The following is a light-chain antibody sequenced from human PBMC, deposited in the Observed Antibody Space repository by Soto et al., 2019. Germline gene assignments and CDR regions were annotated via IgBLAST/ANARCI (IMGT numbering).Light chain of an antibody. CDR2: GAS. CDR1: QSVSSSY. J-gene: IGKJ5*01. CDR3: QQYGTSEII. V-gene: IGKV3-20*01. Sequence: EIVLTESPVPLSFSPGARATLSCRASQSVSSSYLAWYQQKPGQAPRLLIYGASSRATGIPDRFSGSVSGTDFTLSISRVEPEDFAVFYCQQYGTSEIIFGQGTRLEI.